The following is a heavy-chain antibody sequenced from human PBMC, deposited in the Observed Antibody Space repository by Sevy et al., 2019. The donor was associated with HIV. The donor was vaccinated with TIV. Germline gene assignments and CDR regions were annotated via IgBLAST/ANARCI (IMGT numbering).Heavy chain of an antibody. V-gene: IGHV3-9*01. Sequence: LRLSCAASGFTFDDYAMHWVRQAPGKGLEWVSGISWNSGSIGYADSVKGRFTISRDNAKNSLYLQMNSLGAEDTALYYCAKDAGVRDYYYYMDVWGKGTTVTVSS. CDR1: GFTFDDYA. D-gene: IGHD3-10*01. CDR3: AKDAGVRDYYYYMDV. J-gene: IGHJ6*03. CDR2: ISWNSGSI.